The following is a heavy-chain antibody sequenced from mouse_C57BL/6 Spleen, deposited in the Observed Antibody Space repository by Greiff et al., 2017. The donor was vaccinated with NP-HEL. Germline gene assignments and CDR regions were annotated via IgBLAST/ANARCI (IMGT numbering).Heavy chain of an antibody. Sequence: VQLQQSGPELVKPGASVKMSCKASGYTFTDYNMHWVKQSHGKSLEWIGYINPNNGGTSYNQQFKGKATLTVNKSSSTAYMALRSLTSEDSAVYYCARDDSGYKLDYYAMDYWGQGTSVTVSS. D-gene: IGHD3-2*02. CDR1: GYTFTDYN. J-gene: IGHJ4*01. V-gene: IGHV1-22*01. CDR3: ARDDSGYKLDYYAMDY. CDR2: INPNNGGT.